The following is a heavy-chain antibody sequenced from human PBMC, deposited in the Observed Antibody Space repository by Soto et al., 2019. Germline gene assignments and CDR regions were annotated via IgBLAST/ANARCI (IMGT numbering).Heavy chain of an antibody. CDR1: GFTFSSYG. V-gene: IGHV3-30*18. CDR2: ISYDGINK. CDR3: AKDLRTPGPFYYDSSGYLPRDS. Sequence: QVQLVESGGGVVQPGRSLRLSCAASGFTFSSYGMHWVRQAPGKGLEWVAVISYDGINKYYTDSVKGRFTISRDNSKNTLCLQMNSLRADDTAVYYCAKDLRTPGPFYYDSSGYLPRDSWGQGTLVTVSS. D-gene: IGHD3-22*01. J-gene: IGHJ4*02.